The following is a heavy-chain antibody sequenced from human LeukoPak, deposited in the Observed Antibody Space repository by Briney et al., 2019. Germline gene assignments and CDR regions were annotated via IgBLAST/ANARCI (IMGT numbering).Heavy chain of an antibody. CDR2: INHSGST. Sequence: SETLFLTCAVYGGSFSGYYWSWIRQPPGKGLEWIGEINHSGSTNYNPSLKSRVTISVDTSKNQFSLKLSSVTAADTAVYYCARGHRLGPWYSGGWYYFDYWGQGTLVTVSS. D-gene: IGHD6-19*01. CDR3: ARGHRLGPWYSGGWYYFDY. V-gene: IGHV4-34*01. J-gene: IGHJ4*02. CDR1: GGSFSGYY.